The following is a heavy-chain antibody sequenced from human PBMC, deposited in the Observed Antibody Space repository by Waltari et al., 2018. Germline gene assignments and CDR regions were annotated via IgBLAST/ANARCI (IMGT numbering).Heavy chain of an antibody. CDR2: IYYSGST. CDR1: GGSISSSSYY. D-gene: IGHD6-13*01. V-gene: IGHV4-39*01. J-gene: IGHJ4*02. Sequence: QLQLQESGPGLVKPSETLSLTCTVSGGSISSSSYYWGWIRQPPGKGLEWIGSIYYSGSTYYNPSLKSRVTISVDTSKNQFSLKLSSVTAADTAVYYCARLMAAAAGRELLFDYWGQGTLVTVSS. CDR3: ARLMAAAAGRELLFDY.